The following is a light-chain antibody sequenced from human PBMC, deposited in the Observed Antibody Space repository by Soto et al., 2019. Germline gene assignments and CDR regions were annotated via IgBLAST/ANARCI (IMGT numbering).Light chain of an antibody. CDR3: SSYTSSSTLGV. CDR2: DVS. CDR1: SSDVGGYNY. Sequence: QSALTQPASVSGSPGQSITISCTGTSSDVGGYNYVSWYQQHPGKAPKLMIYDVSNRPSGVSSRFSGSKSGNTASLTISGLLAEDEADYYCSSYTSSSTLGVFGGGTPLTVL. V-gene: IGLV2-14*03. J-gene: IGLJ2*01.